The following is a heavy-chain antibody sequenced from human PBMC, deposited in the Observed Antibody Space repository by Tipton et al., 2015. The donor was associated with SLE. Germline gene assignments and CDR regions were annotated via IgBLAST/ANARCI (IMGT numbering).Heavy chain of an antibody. V-gene: IGHV4-4*02. Sequence: TLSLTCAVSGGSISSSNWWSWVRQPPGKGLEWIGYIYYSGSTYYNPSLKSRVTISVDTSKNQFSLKLSSVTAADTAVYYCARGRDNGSGSPQGYWGQGTLVTVSS. D-gene: IGHD3-10*01. CDR3: ARGRDNGSGSPQGY. CDR2: IYYSGST. J-gene: IGHJ4*02. CDR1: GGSISSSNW.